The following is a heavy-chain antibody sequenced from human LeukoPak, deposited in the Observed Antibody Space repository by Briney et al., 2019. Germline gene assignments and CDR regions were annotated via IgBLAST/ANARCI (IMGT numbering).Heavy chain of an antibody. CDR1: GFTFSNYA. V-gene: IGHV3-23*01. D-gene: IGHD3-16*01. CDR3: AKGPQGD. Sequence: GGSLRLSCAASGFTFSNYAMSWVRQAPGKGLEWVSAIDSGGGTYYANSVKGRFNISRDNSKNTLYPQLNSLRAEDTAVYYCAKGPQGDWGQGALVTVSS. J-gene: IGHJ4*02. CDR2: IDSGGGT.